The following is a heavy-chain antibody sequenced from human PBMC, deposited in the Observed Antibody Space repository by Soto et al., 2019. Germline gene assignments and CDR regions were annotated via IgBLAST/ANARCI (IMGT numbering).Heavy chain of an antibody. J-gene: IGHJ3*02. CDR1: GFTFRSYG. Sequence: QVQLVESGGGVVQPGRSLRLSCAASGFTFRSYGMYWVRQAPGKGPEWVAVLSFGGHNEYYADSVKGRFTISRDNSNNTLFLQMNSLRAEDTAVYYWAKTMLPVAMGQAFDIWGQGTMVTVSS. CDR2: LSFGGHNE. D-gene: IGHD3-16*01. V-gene: IGHV3-30*18. CDR3: AKTMLPVAMGQAFDI.